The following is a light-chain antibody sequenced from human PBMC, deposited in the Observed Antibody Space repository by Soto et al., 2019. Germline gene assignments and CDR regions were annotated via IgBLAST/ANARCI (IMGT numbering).Light chain of an antibody. V-gene: IGKV1-39*01. J-gene: IGKJ4*02. Sequence: IQITQSPSSLSASVGDRVTITCRASQSISSYLNWYQQKPGKAPKLLIYAASTRATGIPARFSGSGSGTEFTLTISSLQSEDFAVYYCQQYNNWPPCTFGRGTKLDIK. CDR2: AAS. CDR3: QQYNNWPPCT. CDR1: QSISSY.